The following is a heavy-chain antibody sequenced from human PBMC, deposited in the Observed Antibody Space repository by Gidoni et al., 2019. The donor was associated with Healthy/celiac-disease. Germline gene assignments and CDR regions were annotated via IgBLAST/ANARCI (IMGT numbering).Heavy chain of an antibody. Sequence: EVQLVESGGGLVKPGGSLRLSCAASGFTFSNAWMSWVRQAPGKGLEWVGRIKSKTDGGTTDYAAPVKGRFTISRDDSKNTLYLQMNSLKTEDIAVYYCTTDWASSGWHEGYFDYWGQGTLVTVSS. V-gene: IGHV3-15*01. J-gene: IGHJ4*02. CDR3: TTDWASSGWHEGYFDY. CDR2: IKSKTDGGTT. D-gene: IGHD6-19*01. CDR1: GFTFSNAW.